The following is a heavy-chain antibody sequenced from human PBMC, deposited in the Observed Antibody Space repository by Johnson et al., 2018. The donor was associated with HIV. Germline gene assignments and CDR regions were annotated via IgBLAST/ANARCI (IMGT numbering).Heavy chain of an antibody. CDR1: GFTFSSYG. CDR3: AKDSLLGYCSGGSCYDDDAFDI. V-gene: IGHV3-30*18. Sequence: VQLVESGGGVVQPGRSLRLSCAASGFTFSSYGMHWVRQAPGKGLEWVAVISYDGSNKYYADSVKGRFTISRDNSKNTLYLQMNSLRAEDTAVYYCAKDSLLGYCSGGSCYDDDAFDIWGQGTMVTVSS. J-gene: IGHJ3*02. CDR2: ISYDGSNK. D-gene: IGHD2-15*01.